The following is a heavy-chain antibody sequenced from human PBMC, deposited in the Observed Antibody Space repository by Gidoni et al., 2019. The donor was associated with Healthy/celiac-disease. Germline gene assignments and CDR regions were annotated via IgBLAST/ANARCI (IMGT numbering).Heavy chain of an antibody. J-gene: IGHJ5*02. CDR1: GGSISSYY. CDR2: IYYSGST. Sequence: QVQLQESGPGLVKPSETLSLTCTVSGGSISSYYWRWIRQPPGKGLEWIGYIYYSGSTNYNPSLKSRVTISVDTAKNQFSLKLSSVTAADTAVYYCALYGDYGAGNWFDPWGQGTLVTVSS. CDR3: ALYGDYGAGNWFDP. V-gene: IGHV4-59*01. D-gene: IGHD4-17*01.